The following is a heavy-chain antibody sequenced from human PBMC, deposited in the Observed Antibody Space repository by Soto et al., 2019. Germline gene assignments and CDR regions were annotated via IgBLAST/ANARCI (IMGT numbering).Heavy chain of an antibody. V-gene: IGHV1-18*04. CDR3: ARAFSTLDILTGYYQDYYYGMDV. D-gene: IGHD3-9*01. Sequence: ASVKVSCKASGYTFTSYGISWVRQAPGQGXEWMGWISAYNGNTNYAQKLQGRVTMTTDTSTSTAYMELRSLRSDDTAVYYCARAFSTLDILTGYYQDYYYGMDVWGQGTTVTVSS. J-gene: IGHJ6*02. CDR2: ISAYNGNT. CDR1: GYTFTSYG.